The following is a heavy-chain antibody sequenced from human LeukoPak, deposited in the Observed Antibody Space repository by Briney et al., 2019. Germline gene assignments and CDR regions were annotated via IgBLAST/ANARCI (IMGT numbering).Heavy chain of an antibody. J-gene: IGHJ4*02. V-gene: IGHV4-39*07. CDR1: GGSISSSSYY. CDR2: IYYSGST. Sequence: PSETLSLTCTVSGGSISSSSYYWGWIRQPPGKGLEWIGSIYYSGSTYYNPSLKSRVTISVDTSKNQFSLKLSSVTAADTAVYYCARETQSRGYSYWGQGTLVTASS. D-gene: IGHD5-18*01. CDR3: ARETQSRGYSY.